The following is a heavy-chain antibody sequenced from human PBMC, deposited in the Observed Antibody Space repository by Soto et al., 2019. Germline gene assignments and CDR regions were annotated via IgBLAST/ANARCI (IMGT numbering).Heavy chain of an antibody. V-gene: IGHV4-4*02. Sequence: QVQLQESGPGLVKPSGTLSLTCAVSGASIRSNNWWSWVRQPPGKGLEWIGEIFHSGSTNYNPSLKPRPTISVDKSKNQVSLKLSSVTAADTAVHYCARVYSGSYSDSWGRGTLVTVSS. CDR1: GASIRSNNW. CDR3: ARVYSGSYSDS. J-gene: IGHJ4*02. CDR2: IFHSGST. D-gene: IGHD1-26*01.